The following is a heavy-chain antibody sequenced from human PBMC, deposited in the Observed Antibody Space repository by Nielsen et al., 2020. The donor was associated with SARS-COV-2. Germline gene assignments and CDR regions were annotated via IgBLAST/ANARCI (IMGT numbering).Heavy chain of an antibody. D-gene: IGHD1-26*01. CDR1: GYTFTSYA. CDR2: INAGNGNT. CDR3: ARDLVVGATTWYYMDV. J-gene: IGHJ6*03. Sequence: ASVQVSCKASGYTFTSYAMHWVRQAPGQRLEWMGWINAGNGNTKYSQKFQGRVTITRDTSASTAYIELSSLRSEDTAVYYCARDLVVGATTWYYMDVWGKGTTVTVSS. V-gene: IGHV1-3*01.